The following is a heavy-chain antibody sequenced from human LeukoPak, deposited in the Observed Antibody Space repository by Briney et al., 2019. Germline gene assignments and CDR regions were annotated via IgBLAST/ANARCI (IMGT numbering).Heavy chain of an antibody. CDR2: INPNSGGT. D-gene: IGHD3-22*01. Sequence: ASVRVSCKASGYTFTDRYVHWVRQAPGQGLEWIGWINPNSGGTKYAQNLQGRVCMTRDTPITTAYMELSRLRPDDTAVYYCARDDFYDVSGFDSWGQGTRVTVSS. V-gene: IGHV1-2*02. CDR3: ARDDFYDVSGFDS. CDR1: GYTFTDRY. J-gene: IGHJ4*02.